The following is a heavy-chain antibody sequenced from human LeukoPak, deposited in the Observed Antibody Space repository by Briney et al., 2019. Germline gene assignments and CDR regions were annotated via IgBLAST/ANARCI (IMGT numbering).Heavy chain of an antibody. J-gene: IGHJ5*02. CDR3: ARPNSISPVLGNWFDP. V-gene: IGHV4-39*01. CDR1: GGSISSSSYY. CDR2: IYYSGST. Sequence: SETLSLTCTVSGGSISSSSYYWGWIRQPPGKGLEWIGSIYYSGSTYYNPSLKSRVTISVDTSKNQYSLKLSSVTAADTAVYYCARPNSISPVLGNWFDPWGQGTLVTVSS. D-gene: IGHD3-16*01.